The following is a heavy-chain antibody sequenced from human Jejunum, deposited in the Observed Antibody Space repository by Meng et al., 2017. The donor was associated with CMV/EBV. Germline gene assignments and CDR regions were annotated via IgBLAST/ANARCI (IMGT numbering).Heavy chain of an antibody. CDR1: GWNMKNVW. CDR2: TKSETDGGTT. D-gene: IGHD3/OR15-3a*01. V-gene: IGHV3-15*01. Sequence: QFVQSGGGLVKSGGSIRLSCGGSGWNMKNVWIRWVRQAPGKGLEWVGRTKSETDGGTTEFSAALKGRFTVSRDDSKNTLYLQMNGLKREDSAVYYCWTGYYYLDYWGQGALVTVSS. CDR3: WTGYYYLDY. J-gene: IGHJ4*02.